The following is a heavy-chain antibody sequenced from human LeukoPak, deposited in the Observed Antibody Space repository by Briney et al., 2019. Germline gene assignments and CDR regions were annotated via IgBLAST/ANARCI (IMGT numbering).Heavy chain of an antibody. V-gene: IGHV3-74*01. CDR2: INNDASRT. J-gene: IGHJ6*02. CDR3: ASDGAYAMAV. D-gene: IGHD1-26*01. Sequence: GGSLRLSCAASGSAFSRSWIHWVRQAPGKGLVWVSHINNDASRTTYADSVRGRFTISRDNAKNTVHLQMNSLRAEDTAVYYCASDGAYAMAVWGQGTTVTVSS. CDR1: GSAFSRSW.